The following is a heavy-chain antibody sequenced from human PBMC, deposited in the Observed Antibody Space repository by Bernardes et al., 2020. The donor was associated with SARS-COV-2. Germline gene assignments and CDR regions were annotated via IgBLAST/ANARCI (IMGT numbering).Heavy chain of an antibody. CDR1: GYTFTGYY. J-gene: IGHJ4*02. CDR3: ARVNLYSSSPDY. Sequence: ASVKVSCKASGYTFTGYYMHWVRQAPGQGLEWMGRINPNSGGTNYAQKFQGRVTMTRDTSISTAYMELSRLRSDDTAVYYCARVNLYSSSPDYWGQGTLVTVSS. D-gene: IGHD6-6*01. V-gene: IGHV1-2*06. CDR2: INPNSGGT.